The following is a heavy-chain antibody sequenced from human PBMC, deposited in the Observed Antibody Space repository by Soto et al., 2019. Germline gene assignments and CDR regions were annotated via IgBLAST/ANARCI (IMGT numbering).Heavy chain of an antibody. V-gene: IGHV4-34*01. J-gene: IGHJ4*02. D-gene: IGHD3-3*01. CDR3: TRLYDFWSAYPQKYFDY. CDR1: GGSLSGYY. Sequence: QVQLQQWGAGLLKPSQTLSLTCGVYGGSLSGYYWTWIRQPRGKGLEWIGEINHSGTTSYNPSLKSRVTISIDTSQNQFSLKLSSVTAADTAMYYCTRLYDFWSAYPQKYFDYWGQGTLVTVSS. CDR2: INHSGTT.